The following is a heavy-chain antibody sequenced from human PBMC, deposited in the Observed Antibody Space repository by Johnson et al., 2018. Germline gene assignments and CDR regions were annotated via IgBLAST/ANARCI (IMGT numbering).Heavy chain of an antibody. CDR2: MSYDGSNK. D-gene: IGHD2-15*01. CDR3: AKRWLGYIQH. Sequence: LVASGGGVVQPGRSLRLSCAASGFTFSRYGMHWVRQAPGKGLEWVAGMSYDGSNKYYADSVKGRFTIPRDNAKNSLYLQMNSRRDEETAVYYCAKRWLGYIQHWGQGTLVTVSS. CDR1: GFTFSRYG. J-gene: IGHJ1*01. V-gene: IGHV3-30*18.